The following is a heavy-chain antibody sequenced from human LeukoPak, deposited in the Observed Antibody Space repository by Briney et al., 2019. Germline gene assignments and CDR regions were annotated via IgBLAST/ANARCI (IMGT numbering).Heavy chain of an antibody. Sequence: GGSLRLSCAASGFTFSSYWMSWVRQAPGKGLEWVANIKQDGSEKYYADSVKGRFTISRDNSKNTLDLQMNSLRAEDTAVYYCARDRSYDFWSGYSTPDYWGQGTLVTVSS. CDR2: IKQDGSEK. CDR1: GFTFSSYW. V-gene: IGHV3-7*01. J-gene: IGHJ4*02. CDR3: ARDRSYDFWSGYSTPDY. D-gene: IGHD3-3*01.